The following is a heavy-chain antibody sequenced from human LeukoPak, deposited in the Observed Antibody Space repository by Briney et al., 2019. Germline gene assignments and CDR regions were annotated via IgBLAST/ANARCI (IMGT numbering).Heavy chain of an antibody. CDR3: AADWSGITIPQRSYYYYGMDV. J-gene: IGHJ6*02. D-gene: IGHD3-9*01. CDR2: IIPIFGTA. CDR1: GGTFSSYA. V-gene: IGHV1-69*13. Sequence: EASVKVSCKASGGTFSSYAISWVRQAPGQGLEWMGGIIPIFGTANYAQKFQGRVTITADESTSTAYMELSSLRSEDTAVYYCAADWSGITIPQRSYYYYGMDVWGQGIAVTVSS.